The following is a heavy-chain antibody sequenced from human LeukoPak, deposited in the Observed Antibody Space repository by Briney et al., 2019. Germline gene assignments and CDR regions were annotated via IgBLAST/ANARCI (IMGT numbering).Heavy chain of an antibody. CDR3: ARGGVTASFWFIPNDASDI. CDR2: IYYSGST. CDR1: GGSISSYY. V-gene: IGHV4-59*01. D-gene: IGHD2-21*02. Sequence: SETLSLTCTVSGGSISSYYWSWIRQPPGKGLEWIGYIYYSGSTNYNPSLKSRVTISVDTSKNQFSLKLSSVTAADTAVYYCARGGVTASFWFIPNDASDIWGQGTMVTVSS. J-gene: IGHJ3*02.